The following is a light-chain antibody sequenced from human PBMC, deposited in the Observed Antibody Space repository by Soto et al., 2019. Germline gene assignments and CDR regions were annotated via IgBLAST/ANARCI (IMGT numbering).Light chain of an antibody. V-gene: IGKV1-9*01. J-gene: IGKJ4*01. CDR1: QGISSH. CDR2: AAS. Sequence: DIQLTQSPSFLSASVGDRVTITCRASQGISSHLAWYQQKPGKAPKLLIYAASTLQSGVPSRFSGSVSATEFTLTISSLQPEDFATYYCQQLNSLFGGGTKVEIK. CDR3: QQLNSL.